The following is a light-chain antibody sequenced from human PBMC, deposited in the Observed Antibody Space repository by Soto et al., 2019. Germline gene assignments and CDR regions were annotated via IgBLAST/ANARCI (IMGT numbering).Light chain of an antibody. CDR2: EVS. Sequence: TQPASVSWSPGQSITISCTGTSRDVGGYNYVSWYQQHSGKAPKLMIYEVSNRPSGVSNRFSRSRSGYTACLTISGLQFEDEADYYCFSHTSSGTKVFGTGTKGTVL. J-gene: IGLJ1*01. CDR1: SRDVGGYNY. CDR3: FSHTSSGTKV. V-gene: IGLV2-14*01.